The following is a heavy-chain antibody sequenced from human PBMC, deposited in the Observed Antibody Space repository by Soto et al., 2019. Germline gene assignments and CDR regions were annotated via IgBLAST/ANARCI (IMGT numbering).Heavy chain of an antibody. CDR2: IDWDDDK. D-gene: IGHD6-13*01. J-gene: IGHJ4*02. V-gene: IGHV2-70*11. Sequence: SGPTLVNPTQTLTLTCTFSGFSLSTSGMCVSWIRQPPGKALEWLARIDWDDDKYYSTSLKTRLTISKDTSKNQVVLTMTNMDPVDTATYYCARSTRSLWGSWYGFDYWGQGTLVTVSS. CDR3: ARSTRSLWGSWYGFDY. CDR1: GFSLSTSGMC.